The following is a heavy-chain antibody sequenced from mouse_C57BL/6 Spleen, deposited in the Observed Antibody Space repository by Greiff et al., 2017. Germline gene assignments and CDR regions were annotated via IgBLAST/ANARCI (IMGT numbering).Heavy chain of an antibody. CDR2: IYPGDGDT. Sequence: QVQLKQSGAELVKPGASVKISCKASGYAFSSYWMNWVKQRPGKGLEWIGQIYPGDGDTNYNGKFKGKATLTADKSSSTAYMQLSSLTSEDSAVYFCARGEVTTIVEEGYFDYWGQGTTLTVSS. CDR1: GYAFSSYW. D-gene: IGHD1-1*01. V-gene: IGHV1-80*01. J-gene: IGHJ2*01. CDR3: ARGEVTTIVEEGYFDY.